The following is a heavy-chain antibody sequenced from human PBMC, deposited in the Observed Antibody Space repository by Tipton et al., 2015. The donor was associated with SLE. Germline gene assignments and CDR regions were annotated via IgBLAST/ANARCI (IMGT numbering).Heavy chain of an antibody. D-gene: IGHD2-2*01. Sequence: SLRLSCVASGFTFSSYSMSWVRQAPGKGLEWVSAISGSGGSTYYADSVKGRFTISRDNSKNTLYLQMNSLRAEDTATYYCAKAADPYCSSTSCPLGYYYYYGMDVWGQGTTVTVSS. CDR1: GFTFSSYS. V-gene: IGHV3-23*01. J-gene: IGHJ6*02. CDR3: AKAADPYCSSTSCPLGYYYYYGMDV. CDR2: ISGSGGST.